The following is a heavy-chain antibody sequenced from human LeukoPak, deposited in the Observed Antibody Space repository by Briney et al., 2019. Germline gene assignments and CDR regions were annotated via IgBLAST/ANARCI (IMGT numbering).Heavy chain of an antibody. J-gene: IGHJ4*02. CDR1: GFPFSSFA. V-gene: IGHV3-33*01. CDR2: IWYDGSNE. Sequence: GGSLRLSCAASGFPFSSFAMHWVRQAPGKGLEWVAIIWYDGSNEYYVDSVKGRFTISRDNSKNTLYLQMNSLRADDTAVYYCARDRGSDCSGGSCHGGFFDYWGQGTLVTVSS. CDR3: ARDRGSDCSGGSCHGGFFDY. D-gene: IGHD2-15*01.